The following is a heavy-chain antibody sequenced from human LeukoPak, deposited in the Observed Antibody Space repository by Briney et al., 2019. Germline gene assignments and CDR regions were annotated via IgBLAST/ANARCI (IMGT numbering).Heavy chain of an antibody. J-gene: IGHJ4*02. CDR1: GDSVSSNSAA. CDR2: TYYRSKWYN. CDR3: ARAAVDTAMVTPRYYFDY. V-gene: IGHV6-1*01. D-gene: IGHD5-18*01. Sequence: SQTLSLTCAISGDSVSSNSAAWNWIRQSPSRGLEWLGRTYYRSKWYNDYAVSVKSRITINPDTSKNQFSLQLNSVTPEDTVVYYCARAAVDTAMVTPRYYFDYWGQGTLVTVSS.